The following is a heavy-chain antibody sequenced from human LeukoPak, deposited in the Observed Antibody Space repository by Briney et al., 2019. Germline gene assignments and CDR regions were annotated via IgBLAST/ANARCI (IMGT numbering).Heavy chain of an antibody. D-gene: IGHD3-3*01. CDR3: ARDQGYDFWSGTDY. CDR1: GYTFTGYY. V-gene: IGHV1-2*02. J-gene: IGHJ4*02. CDR2: INPNSGGT. Sequence: ASVKVSCKASGYTFTGYYMHWVRQAPGQGLEWMGWINPNSGGTNYAQKFQGRVTMTRDTSISTAYMELRSLRSDDTAVYYCARDQGYDFWSGTDYWGQGTLVTVSS.